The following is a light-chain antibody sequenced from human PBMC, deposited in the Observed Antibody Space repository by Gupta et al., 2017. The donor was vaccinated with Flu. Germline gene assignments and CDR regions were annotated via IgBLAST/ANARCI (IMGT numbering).Light chain of an antibody. V-gene: IGKV3-11*01. CDR3: QQRGNWPRWT. Sequence: EIILTQSPATLSLSPGERATLSCRASRSVSDYLAWYQQRPGQAPRLLVYDASNRATVDTARFRGSGSGKYLTLTISGLEREDLAVYSCQQRGNWPRWTFGQGTKVEI. CDR2: DAS. CDR1: RSVSDY. J-gene: IGKJ1*01.